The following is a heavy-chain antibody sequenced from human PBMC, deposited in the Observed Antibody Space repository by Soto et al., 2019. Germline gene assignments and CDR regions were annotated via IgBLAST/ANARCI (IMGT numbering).Heavy chain of an antibody. Sequence: ASVKVSCKASGFSFTGYYIHCLRQAPGQGLEWMGWINAHSGGTEYTQKFQGRVTLTRDTSIATAYLTLTSLISDDTALYYCAKDLTRQLAYWLDPWGQGTQVTVSS. CDR2: INAHSGGT. CDR1: GFSFTGYY. CDR3: AKDLTRQLAYWLDP. D-gene: IGHD6-6*01. J-gene: IGHJ5*02. V-gene: IGHV1-2*02.